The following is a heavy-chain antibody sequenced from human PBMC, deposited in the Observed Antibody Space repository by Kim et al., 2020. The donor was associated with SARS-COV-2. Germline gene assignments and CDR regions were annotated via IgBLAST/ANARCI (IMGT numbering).Heavy chain of an antibody. CDR3: AIGTGYCSGGSCYPYYHYYYGMDV. D-gene: IGHD2-15*01. J-gene: IGHJ6*02. Sequence: ASVKVSCKASGYTFTSYAMHWVRQAPGQRLEWMGWINAGNGNTKYSQKFQGRVTITRDTSASTAYMELSSLRSEDTAVYYCAIGTGYCSGGSCYPYYHYYYGMDVWGQGTTVTVSS. CDR1: GYTFTSYA. V-gene: IGHV1-3*01. CDR2: INAGNGNT.